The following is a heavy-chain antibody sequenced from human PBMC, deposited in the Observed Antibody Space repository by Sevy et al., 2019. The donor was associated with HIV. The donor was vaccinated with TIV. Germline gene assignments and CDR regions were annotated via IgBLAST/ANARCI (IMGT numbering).Heavy chain of an antibody. CDR2: ISASGGST. CDR1: GIIFKSYV. Sequence: GGSLRLSCAASGIIFKSYVMSWVRQAPGKGLEWLSGISASGGSTYYADSVKGRFTISRDNFKSTLYLQMNILRAEDTAVYYCAKDRITAARFQHWGQGTLVTVSS. J-gene: IGHJ1*01. CDR3: AKDRITAARFQH. V-gene: IGHV3-23*01. D-gene: IGHD6-13*01.